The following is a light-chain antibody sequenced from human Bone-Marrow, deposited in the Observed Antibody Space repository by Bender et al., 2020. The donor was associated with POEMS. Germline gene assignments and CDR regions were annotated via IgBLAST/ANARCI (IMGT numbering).Light chain of an antibody. J-gene: IGLJ3*02. CDR1: SSNIGAPA. V-gene: IGLV1-44*01. Sequence: QSVLTQPPSASGTPGQRVTISCSGGSSNIGAPAVTWYQHLPGTAPKLLIYSSHRRPSEVPDRFSGSRSGSSASLAISGLQSEDEADYYCAVWDDSLNGWVFGGGTKLTVL. CDR2: SSH. CDR3: AVWDDSLNGWV.